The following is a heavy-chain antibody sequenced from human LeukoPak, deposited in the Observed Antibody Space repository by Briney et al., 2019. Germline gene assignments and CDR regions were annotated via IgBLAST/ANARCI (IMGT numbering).Heavy chain of an antibody. CDR1: GFTFSTYA. J-gene: IGHJ4*02. V-gene: IGHV3-23*01. D-gene: IGHD2-2*01. CDR3: AKKVGTSCYDRKHY. CDR2: ICGSGGST. Sequence: GGSLRLSCAASGFTFSTYAMSWVRQAPGKGLEWVSGICGSGGSTYYADSVKGRFTISRDDSKNTLYLQMNSLRAEDTAVYYCAKKVGTSCYDRKHYWGQGTLVTVSS.